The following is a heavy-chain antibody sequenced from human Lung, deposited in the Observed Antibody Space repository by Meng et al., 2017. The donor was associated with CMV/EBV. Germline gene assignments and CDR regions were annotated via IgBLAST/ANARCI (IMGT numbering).Heavy chain of an antibody. CDR2: ISPSGGST. J-gene: IGHJ5*02. Sequence: ATSGFNFNNSPMSWVRQAAGMGLEWVSGISPSGGSTYDADSVKGRFTISRDNSKNTLYLQMKSLRPEDTALYFCAGGGPAIFSPFDPWGQGTLVTVSS. D-gene: IGHD3-3*01. V-gene: IGHV3-23*01. CDR1: GFNFNNSP. CDR3: AGGGPAIFSPFDP.